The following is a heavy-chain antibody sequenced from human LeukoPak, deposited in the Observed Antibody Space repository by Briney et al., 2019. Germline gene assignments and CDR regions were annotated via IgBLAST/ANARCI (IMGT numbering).Heavy chain of an antibody. V-gene: IGHV4-59*01. CDR3: ARRILTGYPKYDWYFDL. J-gene: IGHJ2*01. CDR1: GGSISSYY. D-gene: IGHD3-9*01. Sequence: SGTLSLTCTVSGGSISSYYWSWIRQPPGKGLEWIGYIYYSGSTNYNPSLKGRVTISVDTSKNQFSLKLSSVTAADTAVYYCARRILTGYPKYDWYFDLWGRGTLVTVSS. CDR2: IYYSGST.